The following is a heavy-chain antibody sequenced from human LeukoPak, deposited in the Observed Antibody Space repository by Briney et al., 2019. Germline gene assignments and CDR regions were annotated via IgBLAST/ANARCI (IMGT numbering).Heavy chain of an antibody. CDR2: IIPIFGIA. CDR1: GGTFSSYA. Sequence: SVKVSCKASGGTFSSYAISWVRQAPGQGLQWMGRIIPIFGIANYAQKFQGRVTITADKSTSTAYMELSSLRSEDTAVYYCARESGYSYGYFDYWGQGTLVTVSS. CDR3: ARESGYSYGYFDY. J-gene: IGHJ4*02. V-gene: IGHV1-69*04. D-gene: IGHD5-18*01.